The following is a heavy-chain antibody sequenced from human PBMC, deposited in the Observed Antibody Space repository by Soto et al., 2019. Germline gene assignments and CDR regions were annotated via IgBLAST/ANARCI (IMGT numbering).Heavy chain of an antibody. J-gene: IGHJ6*03. D-gene: IGHD6-13*01. CDR3: ARAVPQQLVVYYYYYMDV. CDR2: ISSSGSTI. CDR1: GFTFSDCY. Sequence: QVQLVESGGGLVKPGGSLRLSCAASGFTFSDCYMSWIRQAPGKGLEWVSYISSSGSTIYYADSVKGRFTISRDNAKNSLYLQMNSLRAEDTAVYYCARAVPQQLVVYYYYYMDVWGKGTTVTVSS. V-gene: IGHV3-11*01.